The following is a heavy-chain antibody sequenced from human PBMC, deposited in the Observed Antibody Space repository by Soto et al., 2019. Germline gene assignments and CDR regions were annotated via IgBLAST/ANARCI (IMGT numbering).Heavy chain of an antibody. Sequence: SETLSLTCSVSGAPITTYYWSWIRQPPGKGLEWIGSISYSGSPKYNPSLESRVMISLDTSKNQFSLRLTSVTAADTALYYCARDWDSSGLFDPWGQGALVTVSS. CDR1: GAPITTYY. CDR2: ISYSGSP. V-gene: IGHV4-59*01. J-gene: IGHJ5*02. CDR3: ARDWDSSGLFDP. D-gene: IGHD3-10*01.